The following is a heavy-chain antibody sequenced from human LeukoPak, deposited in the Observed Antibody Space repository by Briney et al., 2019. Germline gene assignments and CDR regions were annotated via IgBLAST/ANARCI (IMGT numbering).Heavy chain of an antibody. CDR3: ASLPYDILTGYKVVYYFDY. CDR1: GGSISSYY. CDR2: ISYSGNT. Sequence: KPSETLSLTCTVSGGSISSYYWSWIRQPPGKGLEWIGYISYSGNTNYNPSLQSRVTISVDTSNNQFSLRLTSVTAADTAVYYCASLPYDILTGYKVVYYFDYWGQGTLVTVSS. D-gene: IGHD3-9*01. V-gene: IGHV4-59*01. J-gene: IGHJ4*02.